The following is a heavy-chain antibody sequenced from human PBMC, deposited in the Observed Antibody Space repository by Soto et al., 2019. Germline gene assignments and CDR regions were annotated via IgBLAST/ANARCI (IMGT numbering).Heavy chain of an antibody. J-gene: IGHJ5*02. Sequence: QITLKESGPTLVKPTQTLTLTCTFSGFSLSTSGVGVGWIRQPPGKALEWLALIYWDDDKRYSPSLKSRLTISKHTSKNQVVLTMTNMDPVDTATYYCAHVGYCISFSCSNWFDPWGQGTLVTVSS. V-gene: IGHV2-5*02. CDR2: IYWDDDK. D-gene: IGHD2-2*01. CDR1: GFSLSTSGVG. CDR3: AHVGYCISFSCSNWFDP.